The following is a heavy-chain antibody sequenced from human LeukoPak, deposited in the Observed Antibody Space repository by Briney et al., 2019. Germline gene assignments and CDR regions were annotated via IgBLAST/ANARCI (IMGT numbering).Heavy chain of an antibody. V-gene: IGHV4-59*01. Sequence: SETLSLTCTVSGGSISSYYWSWFRQPPGKGLEWIGYIYYSGSTNYNPSLKSRVTISVDTSKNQFSLKLSSVTAADTAVYYCARGPNLSGYSSGWYLSAWGQGTLVTVSS. CDR3: ARGPNLSGYSSGWYLSA. D-gene: IGHD6-19*01. CDR1: GGSISSYY. CDR2: IYYSGST. J-gene: IGHJ5*02.